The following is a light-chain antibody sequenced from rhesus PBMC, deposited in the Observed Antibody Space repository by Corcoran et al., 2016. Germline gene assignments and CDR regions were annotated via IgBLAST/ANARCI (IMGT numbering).Light chain of an antibody. V-gene: IGKV1-74*01. J-gene: IGKJ4*01. CDR3: QKGYDTPLT. Sequence: DIQMTQSPSSLPASVGDRVTITCRASENVNTYLNWYQQKPGKATKPLIYKASTLQRGVPSRFIGSGSGTDYTFPINSLQPEDVATYYCQKGYDTPLTFGGGTKVELK. CDR2: KAS. CDR1: ENVNTY.